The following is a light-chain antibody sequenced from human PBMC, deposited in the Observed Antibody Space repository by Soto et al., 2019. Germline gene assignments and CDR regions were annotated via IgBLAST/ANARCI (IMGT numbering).Light chain of an antibody. V-gene: IGLV2-14*01. CDR2: EVT. CDR1: SSDVGGYNY. J-gene: IGLJ1*01. CDR3: TSYTSRSTLV. Sequence: QSVLTQLASVSGAPGQSITISCTGTSSDVGGYNYVSWYQQHPGKAPKLMIYEVTNRPSGVSNRFSGSKSGNTASLTISGLQAEDEADYYCTSYTSRSTLVFGTGTKVTVL.